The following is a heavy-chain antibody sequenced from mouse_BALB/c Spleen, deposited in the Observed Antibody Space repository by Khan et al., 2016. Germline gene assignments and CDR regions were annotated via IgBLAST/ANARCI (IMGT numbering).Heavy chain of an antibody. CDR1: GYSITSGYG. CDR2: ISYSGST. V-gene: IGHV3-2*02. D-gene: IGHD1-2*01. J-gene: IGHJ2*01. CDR3: ARTARIKY. Sequence: EVQLQESGPGLVKPSQSLSLTCTVSGYSITSGYGWNWIRQFPGNKLEWMGYISYSGSTNYNPSLNSRISITRDTSKNQFFLQLNSVTTEDTATXYCARTARIKYWGKGTTLTVSS.